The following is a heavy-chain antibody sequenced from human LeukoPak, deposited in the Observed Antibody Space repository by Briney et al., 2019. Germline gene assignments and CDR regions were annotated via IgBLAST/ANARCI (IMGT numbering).Heavy chain of an antibody. CDR1: GFTFSSYE. Sequence: PGGSLRLSCAASGFTFSSYEMNWVRQAPGKGLEWISKISRSGSDIDYADSVKGRFTFTRDNAKNSLYLQMNSLRAEDTAVYHCARGGLYGYDVFDYWGQGTLVTVSS. V-gene: IGHV3-48*03. D-gene: IGHD5-12*01. CDR2: ISRSGSDI. J-gene: IGHJ4*02. CDR3: ARGGLYGYDVFDY.